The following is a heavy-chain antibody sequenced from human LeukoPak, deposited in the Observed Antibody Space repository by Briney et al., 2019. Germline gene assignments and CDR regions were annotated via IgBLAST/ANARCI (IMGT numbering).Heavy chain of an antibody. J-gene: IGHJ3*02. Sequence: ASVKVSCKASGGTFSGYAISWVRQAPGQGLEWMGRIIPILGIANYAQKFQGRVTITADKSTSTAYMELSSLRSEDTAVYYCARAPNYYDSSGYYYEGVAFDIWGQGTMVTVSS. V-gene: IGHV1-69*04. CDR1: GGTFSGYA. CDR2: IIPILGIA. CDR3: ARAPNYYDSSGYYYEGVAFDI. D-gene: IGHD3-22*01.